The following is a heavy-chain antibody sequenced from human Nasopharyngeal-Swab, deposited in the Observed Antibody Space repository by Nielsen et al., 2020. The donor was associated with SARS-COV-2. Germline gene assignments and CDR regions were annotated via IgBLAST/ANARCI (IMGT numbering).Heavy chain of an antibody. J-gene: IGHJ3*02. V-gene: IGHV3-33*08. D-gene: IGHD4-17*01. Sequence: GESLKISCSASGFTFSVYAMHWVRQAPGKGLEWVAVIWYDGSNKYYADSVKGRFTISRDNSKNTLYLQMNSLRAEDTAVYYCARERGEYGDYWGEAFDIWGQGTMVTVSS. CDR3: ARERGEYGDYWGEAFDI. CDR1: GFTFSVYA. CDR2: IWYDGSNK.